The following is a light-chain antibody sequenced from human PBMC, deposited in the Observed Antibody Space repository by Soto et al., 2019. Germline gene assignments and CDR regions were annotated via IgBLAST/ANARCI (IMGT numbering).Light chain of an antibody. V-gene: IGLV2-23*01. J-gene: IGLJ1*01. CDR2: EGS. CDR3: CSYAGSSTYV. CDR1: SGDVGSYDL. Sequence: QLVLTQPASVSGSPGQSITISCTGTSGDVGSYDLVSWYQQHPGKAPKFLIYEGSKRPSGVSNRFSGSKSGNTASLTISGLRAEDEADYYCCSYAGSSTYVFGTGTKLTVL.